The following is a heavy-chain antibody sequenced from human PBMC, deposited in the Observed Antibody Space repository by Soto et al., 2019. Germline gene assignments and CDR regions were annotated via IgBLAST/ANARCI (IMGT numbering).Heavy chain of an antibody. V-gene: IGHV1-69*06. CDR2: IIPIFGTA. D-gene: IGHD4-4*01. J-gene: IGHJ5*02. Sequence: SVKVSCKASGGTFSSYAISWVRQAPGQGLEWMGGIIPIFGTANYAQKFQGRVTITADKSTSTAYMELSSLRSEDTAVYYCARVSGLTTVGGGNWFDPWGQGTMVTVSS. CDR1: GGTFSSYA. CDR3: ARVSGLTTVGGGNWFDP.